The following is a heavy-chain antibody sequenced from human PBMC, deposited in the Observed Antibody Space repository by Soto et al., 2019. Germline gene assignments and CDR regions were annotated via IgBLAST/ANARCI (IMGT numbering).Heavy chain of an antibody. CDR3: ARDGTFAALGY. CDR2: IWYDGSNK. V-gene: IGHV3-33*01. CDR1: GFTFSSYG. J-gene: IGHJ4*02. D-gene: IGHD6-13*01. Sequence: GGSLRLSCAASGFTFSSYGMHWVRQAPGKGLEWVAVIWYDGSNKYYADSVKGRFTISRDNSKNTLYLQMNSLRAEDTAVYYCARDGTFAALGYWGQGTLVTVSS.